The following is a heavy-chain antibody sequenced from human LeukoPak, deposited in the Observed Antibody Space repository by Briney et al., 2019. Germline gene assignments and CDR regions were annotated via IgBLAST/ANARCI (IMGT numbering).Heavy chain of an antibody. CDR3: ARGETARVDY. Sequence: GGSLRLSCAASGFTFSTYNMNWVRQAPGKGLEWLSYISSGSSTIYYADSMEGRFTISRDNAKNSLYLQMNSLRDEDTAVYYCARGETARVDYWGQGILVTVSS. V-gene: IGHV3-48*02. D-gene: IGHD3-16*01. J-gene: IGHJ4*02. CDR1: GFTFSTYN. CDR2: ISSGSSTI.